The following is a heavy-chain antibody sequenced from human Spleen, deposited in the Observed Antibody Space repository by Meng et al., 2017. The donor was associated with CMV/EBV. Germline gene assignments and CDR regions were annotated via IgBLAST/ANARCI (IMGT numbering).Heavy chain of an antibody. CDR3: EGRRYNWNYVLSRYLLDV. V-gene: IGHV4-34*01. CDR2: INHSGSN. Sequence: SETLSLTCAVYGGSFSGYYWSWIRQPPGKGLEWIGEINHSGSNNYNPSLKSRVTISVYTSKNQFSLKLSSVTAADTAVYYCEGRRYNWNYVLSRYLLDVWGQGTTVTVSS. J-gene: IGHJ6*02. D-gene: IGHD1-7*01. CDR1: GGSFSGYY.